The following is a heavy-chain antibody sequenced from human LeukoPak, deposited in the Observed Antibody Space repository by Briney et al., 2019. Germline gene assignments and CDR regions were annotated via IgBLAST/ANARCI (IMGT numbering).Heavy chain of an antibody. D-gene: IGHD2-15*01. Sequence: GGSLRLSCAASGFTFSTRWMSWVRQAPGKGLEWVANINQVGTETFYVDSVKGRFTISRDNAKNSLYLQMSSLRAEDTAVYYCAQLLLRGPTAWGQGTLVTVSS. V-gene: IGHV3-7*01. J-gene: IGHJ4*02. CDR1: GFTFSTRW. CDR3: AQLLLRGPTA. CDR2: INQVGTET.